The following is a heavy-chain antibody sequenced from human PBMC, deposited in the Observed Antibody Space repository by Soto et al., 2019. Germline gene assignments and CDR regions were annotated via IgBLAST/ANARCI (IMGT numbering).Heavy chain of an antibody. J-gene: IGHJ5*02. CDR1: GFIVSSDI. CDR3: ATRGA. V-gene: IGHV3-53*01. Sequence: EVQVVESGGGLIQPGGSLRLSCAVSGFIVSSDIMSWVRQAPGKGLECVSIIHSTGDRTDYGDSVRGRFTISRDNSRHTVSLQMNSLRVEDTAVYYCATRGAWGKGTLVTVSS. CDR2: IHSTGDRT.